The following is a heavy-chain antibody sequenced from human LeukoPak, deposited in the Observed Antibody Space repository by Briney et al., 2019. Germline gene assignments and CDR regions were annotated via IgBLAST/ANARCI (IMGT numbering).Heavy chain of an antibody. CDR2: ISRSSGYI. Sequence: PGGSLRLSCAASGITFSSYSMNWVRQAPGKGLEWVSSISRSSGYIYYADSVKGRFTISRDNAKNSLYLQLNSLRAEDTAVYYCARDRPSSGWSFDYWGQGTLVTVSS. D-gene: IGHD6-19*01. CDR3: ARDRPSSGWSFDY. V-gene: IGHV3-21*01. J-gene: IGHJ4*02. CDR1: GITFSSYS.